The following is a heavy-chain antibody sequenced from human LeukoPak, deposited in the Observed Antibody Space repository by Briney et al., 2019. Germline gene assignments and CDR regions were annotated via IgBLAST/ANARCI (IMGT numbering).Heavy chain of an antibody. Sequence: SETLSLTCTVSGGSISSYYWSWIRQPPGKGLGWIGYIYYSGSTYYNPSLRSQVTISVDTSKNQFSLKLSSVTAADTAVYYCARSPEGRYYYDSSGFSYYYYMDVWGKGTTVTISS. D-gene: IGHD3-22*01. CDR1: GGSISSYY. J-gene: IGHJ6*03. CDR2: IYYSGST. V-gene: IGHV4-59*01. CDR3: ARSPEGRYYYDSSGFSYYYYMDV.